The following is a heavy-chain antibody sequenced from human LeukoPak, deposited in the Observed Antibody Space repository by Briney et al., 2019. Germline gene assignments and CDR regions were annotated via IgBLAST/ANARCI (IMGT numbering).Heavy chain of an antibody. Sequence: SETLSLTCAVYGGSFSGYYWSWIRRPPGKGLEWIGEINHSGSTNYNPSLKSRVTISVDTSKNQFSLKLSSVTAADTAVYYCARGRTMGYWGQGTLVTVSS. D-gene: IGHD4/OR15-4a*01. J-gene: IGHJ4*02. CDR3: ARGRTMGY. CDR2: INHSGST. CDR1: GGSFSGYY. V-gene: IGHV4-34*01.